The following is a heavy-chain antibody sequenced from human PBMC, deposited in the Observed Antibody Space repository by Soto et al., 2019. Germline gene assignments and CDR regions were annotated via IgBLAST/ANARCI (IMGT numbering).Heavy chain of an antibody. D-gene: IGHD3-3*01. CDR1: GYTLTELS. CDR2: FDPEDGET. V-gene: IGHV1-24*01. Sequence: ASVKVSCKVSGYTLTELSMHWVRQAPGKGLEWMGGFDPEDGETIYAQKFQGRVTMTEDTSTDTAYMELSSLRSEDTAVYYCATDLHYEHRSVFPPGIDYWGKGPWSPSPQ. CDR3: ATDLHYEHRSVFPPGIDY. J-gene: IGHJ4*03.